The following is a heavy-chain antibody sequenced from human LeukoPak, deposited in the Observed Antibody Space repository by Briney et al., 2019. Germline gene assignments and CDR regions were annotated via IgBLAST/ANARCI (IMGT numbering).Heavy chain of an antibody. CDR1: GGSMTSSSYY. D-gene: IGHD2-8*02. J-gene: IGHJ5*02. Sequence: PSETLSLTCTVSGGSMTSSSYYWGWIRQPPGKGLESIGSVFHSGSAHYNPSLKSRVTISIDTSKNQFSLKLISVTVADTAVYYCARRRAYCTGGRCSGPWFDPWGQGTLVTVSS. CDR2: VFHSGSA. V-gene: IGHV4-39*01. CDR3: ARRRAYCTGGRCSGPWFDP.